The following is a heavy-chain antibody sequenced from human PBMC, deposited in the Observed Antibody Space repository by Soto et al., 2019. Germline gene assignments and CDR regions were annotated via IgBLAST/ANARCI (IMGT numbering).Heavy chain of an antibody. CDR3: AREGIRSPLYY. D-gene: IGHD4-17*01. CDR2: ISSSSSYI. V-gene: IGHV3-11*06. CDR1: GFTFSDYY. Sequence: GGSLRLSCAASGFTFSDYYIHWIRRAPGKGLEWISSISSSSSYIYYADSLKGRFTISRDNAKNSLYLQMNSLRAEDTAVYYCAREGIRSPLYYWGQGTLVTVSS. J-gene: IGHJ4*02.